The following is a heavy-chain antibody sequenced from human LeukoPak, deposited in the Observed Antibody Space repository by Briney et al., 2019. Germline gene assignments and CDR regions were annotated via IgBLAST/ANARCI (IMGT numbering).Heavy chain of an antibody. CDR2: VWYDGSNK. CDR1: GFTFSYYG. D-gene: IGHD6-13*01. J-gene: IGHJ3*02. CDR3: ARVMQQLVQGAFDM. V-gene: IGHV3-33*01. Sequence: GGSLRLSCAASGFTFSYYGMHWVRQAPGKGLEWVAVVWYDGSNKYYADSVKGRFTFSRDNSKNTLYLQMNSLRAEDMAVYYCARVMQQLVQGAFDMWGQGTLVTVSS.